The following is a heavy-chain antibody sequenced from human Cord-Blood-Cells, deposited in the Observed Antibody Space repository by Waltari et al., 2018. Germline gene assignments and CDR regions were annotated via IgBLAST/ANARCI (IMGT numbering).Heavy chain of an antibody. CDR3: ARGHIVVVPAAISSGWFDP. V-gene: IGHV1-69*09. CDR2: IIPILGIA. D-gene: IGHD2-2*01. CDR1: GGTFSSYA. Sequence: QVQLVQSGAEVKKPGSSVKVSCKASGGTFSSYAISWVRQAPGQGLEWMGRIIPILGIANYAQKFQGRVTITADKSTSTAYMELSSLRSEDTAVYYCARGHIVVVPAAISSGWFDPWGQGTLVTVSS. J-gene: IGHJ5*02.